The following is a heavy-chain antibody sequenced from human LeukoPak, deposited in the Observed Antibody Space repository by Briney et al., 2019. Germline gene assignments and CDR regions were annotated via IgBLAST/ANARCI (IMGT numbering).Heavy chain of an antibody. V-gene: IGHV4-59*01. J-gene: IGHJ2*01. D-gene: IGHD5-18*01. CDR1: GGSISSYY. CDR2: IYYSGST. Sequence: SETLSLTCTVSGGSISSYYWSWIRQPPGKGLEWIGYIYYSGSTNYNPSLKSRVTISVDTSKSQFSLKLSSVTAADTAVYYCARGYSYGQYGPWWYFDPWGRGTLVTVSS. CDR3: ARGYSYGQYGPWWYFDP.